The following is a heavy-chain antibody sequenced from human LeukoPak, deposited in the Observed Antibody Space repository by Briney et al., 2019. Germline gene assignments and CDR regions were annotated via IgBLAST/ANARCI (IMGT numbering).Heavy chain of an antibody. J-gene: IGHJ4*02. CDR1: GFTFDDYA. CDR3: AKGGDYGDYGHYDH. CDR2: ISWNSGSI. D-gene: IGHD4-17*01. V-gene: IGHV3-9*01. Sequence: GGSLRLSCAASGFTFDDYAMHWVRQAPGKGLEWVSGISWNSGSIGYADSVKGRFTISRDNAKNSLYLQMNSLRAEDTALYYCAKGGDYGDYGHYDHWGQGTLVTVSS.